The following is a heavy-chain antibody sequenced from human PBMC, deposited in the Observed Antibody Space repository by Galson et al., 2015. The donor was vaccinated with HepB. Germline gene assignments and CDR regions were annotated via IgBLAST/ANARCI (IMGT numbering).Heavy chain of an antibody. CDR3: TTDSPIRFCSGGSCYVDPDY. J-gene: IGHJ4*02. CDR2: IKSKTDGGTT. D-gene: IGHD2-15*01. V-gene: IGHV3-15*01. Sequence: SLRLSCAASGFTFTDAWMTWVRQAPGKGLEWVGRIKSKTDGGTTDLAAPVRGRFTISRDDAKNTLYLQMNSLKTEDTAVYYCTTDSPIRFCSGGSCYVDPDYWGQGTLVTVSS. CDR1: GFTFTDAW.